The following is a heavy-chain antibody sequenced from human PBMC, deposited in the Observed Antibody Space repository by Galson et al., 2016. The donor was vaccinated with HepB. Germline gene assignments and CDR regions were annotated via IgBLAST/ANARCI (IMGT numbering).Heavy chain of an antibody. CDR2: IYYSGST. CDR1: GGSISSGDYY. V-gene: IGHV4-30-4*01. Sequence: ILSLTCTVSGGSISSGDYYWSWIRQPPGKGLEWIGYIYYSGSTYYNPSLKSRVTMSVDTPKNQFSLRLSSVTAADTAVYYCARGYYDFWSGSRSLDCWGQGTLVTVSS. D-gene: IGHD3-3*01. J-gene: IGHJ4*02. CDR3: ARGYYDFWSGSRSLDC.